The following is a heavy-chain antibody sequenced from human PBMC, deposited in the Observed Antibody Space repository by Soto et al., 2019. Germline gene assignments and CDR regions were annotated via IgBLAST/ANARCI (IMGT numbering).Heavy chain of an antibody. J-gene: IGHJ4*02. CDR1: GFTFSSYG. Sequence: GGSLRLSCAASGFTFSSYGMHWVRQAPGKGLEWVAVIWYDGSNKYYADSVKGRFTISRDNSKNTFYLQMNSLRAEDTAVYYCARRDTWYYYDSSGYYDPRGFDYWGQGTLVTVSS. CDR2: IWYDGSNK. CDR3: ARRDTWYYYDSSGYYDPRGFDY. V-gene: IGHV3-33*01. D-gene: IGHD3-22*01.